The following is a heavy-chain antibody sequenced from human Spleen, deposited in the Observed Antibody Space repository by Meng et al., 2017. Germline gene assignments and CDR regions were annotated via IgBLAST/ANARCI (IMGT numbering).Heavy chain of an antibody. Sequence: QLQLRESGPGLVKPSETLSLTCTSSGGPISRTGTCGGWIRQPPGKGLEWIGSQCHADDTYYNPSLMGRVTISVDTSKNQVSLKLTSVTAADTSIYYCARHTFSGNPGGIDSWGQGILVTVSS. D-gene: IGHD4-23*01. V-gene: IGHV4-39*01. J-gene: IGHJ4*02. CDR2: QCHADDT. CDR3: ARHTFSGNPGGIDS. CDR1: GGPISRTGTC.